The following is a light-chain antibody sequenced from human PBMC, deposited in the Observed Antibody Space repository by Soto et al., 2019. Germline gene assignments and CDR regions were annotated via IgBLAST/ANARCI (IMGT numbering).Light chain of an antibody. CDR3: QQYGSSGT. CDR1: QSVTSNY. J-gene: IGKJ1*01. CDR2: DAS. Sequence: EIVLTQSPGTLSLSPGERVTLSCRAGQSVTSNYLAWYQQKPGQAPMLLMYDASTRATRVPDRFSGSGSGTDFTLTIRRLEPEAFAVYYCQQYGSSGTFGQGTKVDI. V-gene: IGKV3-20*01.